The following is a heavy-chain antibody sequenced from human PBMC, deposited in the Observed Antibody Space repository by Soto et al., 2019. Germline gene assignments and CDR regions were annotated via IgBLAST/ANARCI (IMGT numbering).Heavy chain of an antibody. CDR3: AGRPRGWFDP. V-gene: IGHV1-69*13. Sequence: ASVKVSCKASGGTLSSYAISWVRQAPGQGLEWMGGIIPIFGTANYAQKFQGRVTITADESTSTAYMELSSLRSEDTAVYYCAGRPRGWFDPWGQGTLVTVSS. J-gene: IGHJ5*02. CDR1: GGTLSSYA. CDR2: IIPIFGTA. D-gene: IGHD3-16*01.